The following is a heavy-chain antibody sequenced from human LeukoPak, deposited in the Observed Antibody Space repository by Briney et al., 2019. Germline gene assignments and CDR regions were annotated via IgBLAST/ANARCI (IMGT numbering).Heavy chain of an antibody. Sequence: PSETLSLTCTVSGGSISSSSYYWGWIRQPPGKGLEWIGSIYYSGSTYYNPSLKSRVPISVDTSKNQFSLKLSSVPAADTAVYYCARRSTFPSGYYYNIGDAFDIWGQGTMVTVFS. D-gene: IGHD3-22*01. CDR1: GGSISSSSYY. V-gene: IGHV4-39*01. CDR3: ARRSTFPSGYYYNIGDAFDI. J-gene: IGHJ3*02. CDR2: IYYSGST.